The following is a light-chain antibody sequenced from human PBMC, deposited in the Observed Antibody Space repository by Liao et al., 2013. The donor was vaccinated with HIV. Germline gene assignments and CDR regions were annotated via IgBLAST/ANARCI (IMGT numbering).Light chain of an antibody. V-gene: IGLV3-21*01. CDR1: NIGSKS. CDR3: QSADRSATYEV. J-gene: IGLJ3*02. CDR2: YDS. Sequence: SYVLTQPPSVSLAPGKTARITCGGDNIGSKSVHWYQQKPGQAPVLVIYYDSDRPSGIPERISGSNSGNTATLTISGVEAGDEADYYCQSADRSATYEVFGGGTKLSVL.